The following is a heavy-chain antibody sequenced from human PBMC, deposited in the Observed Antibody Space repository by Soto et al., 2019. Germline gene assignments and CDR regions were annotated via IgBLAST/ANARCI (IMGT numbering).Heavy chain of an antibody. D-gene: IGHD2-8*01. Sequence: QVQLVQSGAEVKKPGASVKVSCKASGYTFRNYGITWVRQAPGQGLEWMGWVSAYNRNTNYAQKFEDRVIMTTDPSTSTAYMELRSLRSDDTAIYCCARERPYEPLPYWGQGTLVTVSS. CDR2: VSAYNRNT. V-gene: IGHV1-18*01. CDR1: GYTFRNYG. CDR3: ARERPYEPLPY. J-gene: IGHJ4*02.